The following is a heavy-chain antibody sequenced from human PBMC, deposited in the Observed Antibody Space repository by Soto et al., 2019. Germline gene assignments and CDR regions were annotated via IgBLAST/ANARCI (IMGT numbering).Heavy chain of an antibody. CDR2: IIGSGVST. V-gene: IGHV3-23*01. CDR3: ATFLGARDL. Sequence: VQMLESGGGLVQPGGSLRVSCAASGFTFSSFAMSWVRQAPGKGLEWVSSIIGSGVSTDYADSVKGRFTISRDNSKNTLYLQMNSLRAEDTAVYYCATFLGARDLWGRGTLVTVSS. J-gene: IGHJ2*01. CDR1: GFTFSSFA. D-gene: IGHD3-16*01.